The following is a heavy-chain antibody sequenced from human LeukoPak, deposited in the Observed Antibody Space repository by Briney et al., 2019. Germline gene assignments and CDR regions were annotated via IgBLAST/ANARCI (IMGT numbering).Heavy chain of an antibody. CDR1: GGSISSYY. V-gene: IGHV4-59*12. Sequence: SETLSLTCTVSGGSISSYYWSWIRQPPGKGLEWIGNIYYSGSTTYNSSLKSRVTISLDTSKNHFSLRLSSVTAADTAVYYCARDREVGATGYYFDYWGQGTLVTVSS. J-gene: IGHJ4*02. CDR3: ARDREVGATGYYFDY. D-gene: IGHD1-26*01. CDR2: IYYSGST.